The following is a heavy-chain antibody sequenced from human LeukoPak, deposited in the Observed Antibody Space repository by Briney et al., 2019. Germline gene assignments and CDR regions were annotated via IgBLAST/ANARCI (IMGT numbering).Heavy chain of an antibody. CDR3: ATGSDFYYAS. J-gene: IGHJ5*02. CDR1: GFTFTRNC. D-gene: IGHD3-3*01. V-gene: IGHV3-30-3*01. CDR2: IPHDGSNA. Sequence: GGSLRLSCVASGFTFTRNCMYWVRQAPGKGLEWVAAIPHDGSNAYYADSVKGRFTISRDGSKNTQYLQMNSLRIGDSAVYYCATGSDFYYASWGQGTLVTVSS.